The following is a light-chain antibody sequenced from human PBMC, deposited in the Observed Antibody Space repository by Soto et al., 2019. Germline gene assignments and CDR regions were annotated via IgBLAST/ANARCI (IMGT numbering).Light chain of an antibody. V-gene: IGLV2-14*01. Sequence: QSALTQPASVSGSPGQSITISCTGTSSDIGAYKYVSWYQQHPAKAPKLMIYDVNSRPSGVSNRFSGSKSVNTASLTISGLQAEDEAEYYCSSYRSSSTVFGTGTKLTVL. CDR1: SSDIGAYKY. CDR2: DVN. CDR3: SSYRSSSTV. J-gene: IGLJ1*01.